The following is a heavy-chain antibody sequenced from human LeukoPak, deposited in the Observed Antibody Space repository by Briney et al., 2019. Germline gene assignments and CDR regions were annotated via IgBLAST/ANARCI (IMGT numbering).Heavy chain of an antibody. CDR1: GYTFTGYY. J-gene: IGHJ4*02. V-gene: IGHV1-2*02. CDR2: INPNSGGT. CDR3: ARDLAEGSLVGLDY. Sequence: ASVKVSCKASGYTFTGYYMHWVRQAPGQGLEWMGWINPNSGGTNYAQKFQGRVTMTRDTSISTAYMELSRLRSDDTAVYYCARDLAEGSLVGLDYWGQGTLVTVSS. D-gene: IGHD6-13*01.